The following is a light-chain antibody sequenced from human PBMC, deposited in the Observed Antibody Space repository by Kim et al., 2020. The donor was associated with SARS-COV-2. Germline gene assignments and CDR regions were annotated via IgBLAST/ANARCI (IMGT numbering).Light chain of an antibody. CDR1: QGISSY. Sequence: IQLTKSPSSLSASVGDRVTITCRASQGISSYLAWHQQKPGRPPKVLIYAASSLQSGVPSRFSGSGSGTDFTLTISSLQPEDSATYFCQQFNSYPITFGQGTRLEIK. CDR3: QQFNSYPIT. V-gene: IGKV1-9*01. J-gene: IGKJ5*01. CDR2: AAS.